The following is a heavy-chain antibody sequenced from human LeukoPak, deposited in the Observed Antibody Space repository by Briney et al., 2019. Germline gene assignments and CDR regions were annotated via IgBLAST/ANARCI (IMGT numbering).Heavy chain of an antibody. J-gene: IGHJ4*02. CDR2: IRYDGSNK. D-gene: IGHD5-12*01. V-gene: IGHV3-30*02. CDR3: AKDGRGYSGYDCYYFDY. Sequence: GGSLRLSCAASGFTFSSYGMHWVRQAPGKGLEWVAFIRYDGSNKYYADSVKGRFTISRDNSKNTRYLQMNSLGAEDTAVYYCAKDGRGYSGYDCYYFDYWGQGALVTVSS. CDR1: GFTFSSYG.